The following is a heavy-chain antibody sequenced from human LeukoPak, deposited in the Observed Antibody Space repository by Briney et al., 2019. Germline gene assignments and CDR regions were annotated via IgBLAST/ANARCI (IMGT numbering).Heavy chain of an antibody. CDR2: MSPNSGNT. D-gene: IGHD6-6*01. CDR3: ARRYSSSSVRPRFWFDP. J-gene: IGHJ5*02. Sequence: ASVKVSCKASGYTFTSYDINWVRQAAGQGLEWMGWMSPNSGNTGYAQKFQGRVTMTRNTSISTAYMELSSLRSEDTAVYYCARRYSSSSVRPRFWFDPWGQGTLVTVSS. V-gene: IGHV1-8*01. CDR1: GYTFTSYD.